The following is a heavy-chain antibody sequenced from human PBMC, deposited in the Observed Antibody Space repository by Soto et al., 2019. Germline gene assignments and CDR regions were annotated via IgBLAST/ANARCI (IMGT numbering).Heavy chain of an antibody. CDR1: GGSFSGYY. CDR3: ARRRRIYGATPETTTGFDP. V-gene: IGHV4-34*01. J-gene: IGHJ5*02. CDR2: INHSGST. Sequence: SETLSLTCAVYGGSFSGYYWSWIRQPPGKGPEWIGEINHSGSTNYNPSLKSRVTISVDTSKNQFSLKLSSVTAADTAVYYCARRRRIYGATPETTTGFDPWGQGTLVTVSS. D-gene: IGHD1-1*01.